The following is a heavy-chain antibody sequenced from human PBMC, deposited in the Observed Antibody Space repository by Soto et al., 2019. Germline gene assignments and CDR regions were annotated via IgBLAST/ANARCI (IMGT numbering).Heavy chain of an antibody. V-gene: IGHV1-18*01. J-gene: IGHJ4*02. CDR3: ARGNRFLEWLSAEIDY. D-gene: IGHD3-3*01. CDR2: ISAYNGNT. Sequence: ASVKVSCKASGYTFTSYGISWVRQAPGQGLEWMGWISAYNGNTNYAQKLQGRVTMTTDTSTSTAYMELRSLRSDDTAVYYCARGNRFLEWLSAEIDYWGQGTLVTVSS. CDR1: GYTFTSYG.